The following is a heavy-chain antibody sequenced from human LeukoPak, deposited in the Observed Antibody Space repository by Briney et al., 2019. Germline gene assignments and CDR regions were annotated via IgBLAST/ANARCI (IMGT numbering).Heavy chain of an antibody. D-gene: IGHD3-22*01. CDR3: AKDITMIVVAPFDI. CDR1: GFTFSSYW. J-gene: IGHJ3*02. V-gene: IGHV3-9*01. Sequence: GGSLRLSCAASGFTFSSYWMHWVRQAPGKGLEWVSGISWNSGSIGYADSVKGRFTISRDNAKNSLYLQMNSLRAEDTALYYCAKDITMIVVAPFDIWGQGTMVTVSS. CDR2: ISWNSGSI.